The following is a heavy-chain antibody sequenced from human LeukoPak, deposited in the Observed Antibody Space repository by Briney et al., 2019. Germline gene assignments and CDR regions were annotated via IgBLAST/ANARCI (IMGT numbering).Heavy chain of an antibody. CDR3: AGLGADGTTHYYYYYMDV. Sequence: GESLKISCKGSGYSFTSYWIGWVRQMPGKGLEWMGIIYPGDSDTRYSPSFQGQVTISADKSISTAYLQWSSLKASDTAMYYCAGLGADGTTHYYYYYMDVWGKGTTVTVSS. CDR1: GYSFTSYW. CDR2: IYPGDSDT. J-gene: IGHJ6*03. V-gene: IGHV5-51*01. D-gene: IGHD1-1*01.